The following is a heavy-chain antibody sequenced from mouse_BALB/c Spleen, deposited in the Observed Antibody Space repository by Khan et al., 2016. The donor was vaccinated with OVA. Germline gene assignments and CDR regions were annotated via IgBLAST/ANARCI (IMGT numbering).Heavy chain of an antibody. J-gene: IGHJ2*01. D-gene: IGHD1-3*01. CDR3: ARLEDI. CDR2: IWAGGST. CDR1: GFSLTSYG. V-gene: IGHV2-9*02. Sequence: VELVESGPGLVAPSQSLSITCTVSGFSLTSYGVHWVRQPPGKGLEWLGVIWAGGSTNYNSALMSRLSIRKDNSKSQVFLKKNSLPTDDTAMYYCARLEDIWGQGTTLTVSS.